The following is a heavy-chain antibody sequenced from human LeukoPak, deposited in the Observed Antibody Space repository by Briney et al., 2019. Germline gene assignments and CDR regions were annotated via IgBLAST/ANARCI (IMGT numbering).Heavy chain of an antibody. CDR1: GYSFTSYW. Sequence: GESLKISCKGSGYSFTSYWIGWVRQMPGKGLEWMGVIYPGDSDIRYSPSFQGQVTIPADKSISTAYLQWSSLKASDTAMYYCARPCTGSYFGGGYWGQGTLVTVSS. CDR3: ARPCTGSYFGGGY. J-gene: IGHJ4*02. D-gene: IGHD1-26*01. V-gene: IGHV5-51*01. CDR2: IYPGDSDI.